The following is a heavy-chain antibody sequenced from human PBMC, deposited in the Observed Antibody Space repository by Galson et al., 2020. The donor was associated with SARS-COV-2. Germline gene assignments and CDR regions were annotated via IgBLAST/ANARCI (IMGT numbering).Heavy chain of an antibody. J-gene: IGHJ6*02. CDR1: GGSISSTYW. V-gene: IGHV4-4*02. CDR3: ARDLKSYGMDV. CDR2: IHHSGST. Sequence: SETLSLTCAVSGGSISSTYWWSWVRHPPGKGLEWIGEIHHSGSTNYNPSLKTRVTISVDASKNQFSLKLSSVTAADAAVCYCARDLKSYGMDVWGQGATVTVSS.